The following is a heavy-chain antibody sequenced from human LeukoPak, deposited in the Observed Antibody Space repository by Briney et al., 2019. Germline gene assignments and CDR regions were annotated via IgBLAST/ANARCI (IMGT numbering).Heavy chain of an antibody. CDR3: AKKPGYYDSGGPGDYFDH. CDR2: IGGSGGST. D-gene: IGHD3-22*01. J-gene: IGHJ4*02. CDR1: GFTFSKYA. V-gene: IGHV3-23*01. Sequence: PGGSLRLSCAASGFTFSKYAMSWVRQAPGKGLEWVSGIGGSGGSTDYADSVKGRFTISRDNSKNTLYLQMNSLRAEDTAVYYCAKKPGYYDSGGPGDYFDHWGQGTLVTVSS.